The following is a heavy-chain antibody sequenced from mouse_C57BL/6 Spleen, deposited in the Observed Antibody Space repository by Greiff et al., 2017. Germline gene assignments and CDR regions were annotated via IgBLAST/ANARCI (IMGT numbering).Heavy chain of an antibody. Sequence: DVQLQESGPGLVKPSQSLSLSCSVTGYSITSGYYWNWIRQFPGNKLEWMGYISYDGSNNYNPSLKNRTSITRDTSMNQFFLKLNSVTTEDTATYYCGRGEEGGYYFDHWGQGTTLTVSS. CDR3: GRGEEGGYYFDH. J-gene: IGHJ2*01. CDR2: ISYDGSN. V-gene: IGHV3-6*01. CDR1: GYSITSGYY.